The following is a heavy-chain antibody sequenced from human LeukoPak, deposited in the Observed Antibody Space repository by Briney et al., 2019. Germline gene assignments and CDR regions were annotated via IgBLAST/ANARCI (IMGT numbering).Heavy chain of an antibody. D-gene: IGHD6-19*01. Sequence: SETLSLTCTVSGGSISSNSHYWGWIRQPPGTGLEWIANIFHNGNTAYNPSLKRRVTISIDTSQNQLSLRLSSVTAADTAVYYCARVGWGNVAGYPNWLGPRGQGTVVTVSS. CDR1: GGSISSNSHY. V-gene: IGHV4-39*07. CDR2: IFHNGNT. J-gene: IGHJ5*02. CDR3: ARVGWGNVAGYPNWLGP.